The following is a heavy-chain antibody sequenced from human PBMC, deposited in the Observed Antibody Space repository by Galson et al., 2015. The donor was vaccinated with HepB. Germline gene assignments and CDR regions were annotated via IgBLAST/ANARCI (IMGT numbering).Heavy chain of an antibody. Sequence: SLRLSCAASGFTFSSYAMHWVRQAPGKGLEYVSAISSNGGSTYYANSVKGRFTISRDNSKNTLYLQMGSLRAEDMAVYYCARGYSSGWYGPEDYWGQGTLVTVSS. CDR1: GFTFSSYA. V-gene: IGHV3-64*01. CDR3: ARGYSSGWYGPEDY. D-gene: IGHD6-19*01. J-gene: IGHJ4*02. CDR2: ISSNGGST.